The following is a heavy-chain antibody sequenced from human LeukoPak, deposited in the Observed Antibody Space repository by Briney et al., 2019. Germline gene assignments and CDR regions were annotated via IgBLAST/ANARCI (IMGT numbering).Heavy chain of an antibody. J-gene: IGHJ4*02. CDR1: GGSFSGYY. Sequence: SETLSLTCAVYGGSFSGYYWSWIRQPPGKGLEWIGEINHSGSTNYNPSLKSRVTISVDTSKNQFSLKLSSVTAADTAVYYCARVPCYYDSSGYYPFDYWGQGTLVTVSS. CDR3: ARVPCYYDSSGYYPFDY. D-gene: IGHD3-22*01. CDR2: INHSGST. V-gene: IGHV4-34*01.